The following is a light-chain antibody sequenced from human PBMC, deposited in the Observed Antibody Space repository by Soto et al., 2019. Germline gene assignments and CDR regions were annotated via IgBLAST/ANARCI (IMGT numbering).Light chain of an antibody. Sequence: TQTPPALSFSPRNCAPLSSRASQSVNRDLAWYQQKPGQAPRLLIYGASTRAAGTPTRFSGSGSGTDFTLTISSLESEDFAVYYCQQRSNWPLTFGGGTKVDNK. J-gene: IGKJ4*01. V-gene: IGKV3-11*01. CDR2: GAS. CDR1: QSVNRD. CDR3: QQRSNWPLT.